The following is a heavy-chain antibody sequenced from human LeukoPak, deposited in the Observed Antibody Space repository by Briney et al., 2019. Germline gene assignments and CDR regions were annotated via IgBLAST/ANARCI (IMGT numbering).Heavy chain of an antibody. D-gene: IGHD3-22*01. J-gene: IGHJ4*02. CDR1: GFTVSSNY. CDR2: IYSGGST. V-gene: IGHV3-53*01. CDR3: ARDRREYYDSSGHKQGDY. Sequence: PGGSLRLSCAASGFTVSSNYMSWVRQAPGKGLEWVSVIYSGGSTYYEDSVKGRFTISRDNSKNTLYLQMNSLRAEDTAVYYCARDRREYYDSSGHKQGDYWGQGTLVTVSS.